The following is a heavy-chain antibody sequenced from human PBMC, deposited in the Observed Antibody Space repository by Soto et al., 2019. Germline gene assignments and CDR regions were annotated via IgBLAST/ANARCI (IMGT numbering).Heavy chain of an antibody. Sequence: GESLKISCKGSGYIFTNYWIGWVRQAPGKGLERVAVISYDGSEKYYVDSVKGRFTISKDNSKNTLYLQMNSLRPEDTAVYYCAKSPNFYCSSPNCYKYYFDHWGQGTRVTVSS. D-gene: IGHD2-2*02. J-gene: IGHJ4*02. CDR3: AKSPNFYCSSPNCYKYYFDH. V-gene: IGHV3-30*18. CDR2: ISYDGSEK. CDR1: GYIFTNYW.